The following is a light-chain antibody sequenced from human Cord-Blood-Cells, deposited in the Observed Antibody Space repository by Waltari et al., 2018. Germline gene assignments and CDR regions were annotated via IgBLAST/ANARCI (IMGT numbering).Light chain of an antibody. Sequence: QSALTQPASVSASPGQSITISCTGTSSDVGGYNYVSWYQQHPGKAPKLMIYDVSKRPSGVSNRFSGSKSGNTASLTISGLQAEDEADYYCSSYTSSSTLGVFGGGTKLTVL. V-gene: IGLV2-14*01. CDR2: DVS. CDR3: SSYTSSSTLGV. J-gene: IGLJ3*02. CDR1: SSDVGGYNY.